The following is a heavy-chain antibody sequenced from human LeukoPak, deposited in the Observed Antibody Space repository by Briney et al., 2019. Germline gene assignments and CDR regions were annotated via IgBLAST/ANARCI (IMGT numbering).Heavy chain of an antibody. J-gene: IGHJ6*03. CDR1: GGSISSYY. D-gene: IGHD5-18*01. Sequence: PSETLSLTCTVSGGSISSYYWSWIRQPPGKGLEWIGYVYYSGSTNYKSSLKSRVTISVDTSKNQFSLKLSSVTAADTAVYYCARTTEGGYSYGYFYYYYMDVWGKGTTVTISS. CDR3: ARTTEGGYSYGYFYYYYMDV. CDR2: VYYSGST. V-gene: IGHV4-59*01.